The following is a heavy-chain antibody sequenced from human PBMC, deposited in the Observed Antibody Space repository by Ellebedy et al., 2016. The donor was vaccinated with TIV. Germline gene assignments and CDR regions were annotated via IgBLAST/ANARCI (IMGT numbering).Heavy chain of an antibody. CDR1: GYTFTSYG. D-gene: IGHD2-15*01. Sequence: ASVKVSCKASGYTFTSYGISWVRQAPGQGLEWMGWISAYNGNTNYAQKFQGRVTITRDTSASTAYMELSSLRSEDTAVYYCARSVVVAATPHAEYFQHWGQGTLVTVSS. J-gene: IGHJ1*01. CDR2: ISAYNGNT. CDR3: ARSVVVAATPHAEYFQH. V-gene: IGHV1-18*04.